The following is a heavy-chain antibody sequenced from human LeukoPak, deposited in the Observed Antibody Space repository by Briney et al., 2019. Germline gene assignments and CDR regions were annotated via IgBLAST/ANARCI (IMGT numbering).Heavy chain of an antibody. CDR1: GFTFSSYW. D-gene: IGHD4-17*01. J-gene: IGHJ4*02. Sequence: GGSLRLSCAASGFTFSSYWMNWARQAPGKGLEWVSSISSSSTYIYYADSVKGRFTISRDNAKNSLYLQINSLRAEDTAVYYCARTRITVTTRSWDYWGQGTLVTVSS. CDR2: ISSSSTYI. CDR3: ARTRITVTTRSWDY. V-gene: IGHV3-21*01.